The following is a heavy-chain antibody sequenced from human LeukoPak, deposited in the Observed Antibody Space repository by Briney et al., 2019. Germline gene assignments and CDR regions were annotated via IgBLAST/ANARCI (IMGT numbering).Heavy chain of an antibody. CDR2: TYYSGST. D-gene: IGHD3-10*01. CDR1: GGSISTYY. V-gene: IGHV4-59*01. Sequence: PSETLSLTCTVSGGSISTYYWSWIRQPPGKGLEWIGYTYYSGSTSYNPSLKSRVTISVDTSKNQFSLKLSSVIPADTAVYYCARDRVVRGVTSYWFDPWGQGTLVTVSS. CDR3: ARDRVVRGVTSYWFDP. J-gene: IGHJ5*02.